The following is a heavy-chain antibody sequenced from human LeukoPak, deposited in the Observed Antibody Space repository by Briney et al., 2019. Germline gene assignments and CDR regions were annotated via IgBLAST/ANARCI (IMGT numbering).Heavy chain of an antibody. J-gene: IGHJ4*02. CDR3: ASSGGYYYDITGYTLRAPVDY. Sequence: SVTVSCKASGGTFSSYAISWVRQAPGQGLERMGRIIPILGIANYAQKFQGRVTITADKSTSTAYMELSSLRSEDTAVYYWASSGGYYYDITGYTLRAPVDYGGQGTLVTVSS. CDR2: IIPILGIA. D-gene: IGHD3-22*01. CDR1: GGTFSSYA. V-gene: IGHV1-69*04.